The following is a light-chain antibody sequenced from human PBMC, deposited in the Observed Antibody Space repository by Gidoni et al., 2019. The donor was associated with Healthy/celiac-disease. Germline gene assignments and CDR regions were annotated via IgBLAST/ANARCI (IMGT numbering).Light chain of an antibody. J-gene: IGKJ1*01. V-gene: IGKV3-15*01. CDR2: GAS. CDR1: QSVSSN. Sequence: EIVMTQSPATLSVSPGERATLSCRASQSVSSNLAWYQQKPGQAPRRLIYGASTRATGIPARLSGSGSGTEFTLTISSLQSEDFAVYYCQQYNNWTPRTFGQGTKVEIK. CDR3: QQYNNWTPRT.